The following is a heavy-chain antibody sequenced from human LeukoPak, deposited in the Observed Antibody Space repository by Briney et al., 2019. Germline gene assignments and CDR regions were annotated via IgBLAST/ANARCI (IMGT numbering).Heavy chain of an antibody. J-gene: IGHJ6*03. CDR3: ATPVPHGSDPSLYYYYMDV. D-gene: IGHD3-10*01. V-gene: IGHV3-13*01. Sequence: GGSLRLSCAASGFSFSIYDMHWVRQATGKGLEWVSGIGTAGDTYYSDSVKGRLTISRENALNSLYLQMNSLRAGDTAVYYCATPVPHGSDPSLYYYYMDVWGKGTTVTISS. CDR2: IGTAGDT. CDR1: GFSFSIYD.